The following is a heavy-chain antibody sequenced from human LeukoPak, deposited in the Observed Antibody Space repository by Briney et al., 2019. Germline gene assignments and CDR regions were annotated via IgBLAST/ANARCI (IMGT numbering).Heavy chain of an antibody. CDR2: INPSGGST. D-gene: IGHD6-6*01. Sequence: ASVKVSCKASGYTFTNYYMHWVRQAPGQGLEWMGIINPSGGSTGYAQKFQGRDTMTRDTSTRTVYMELSSLRSEDTAVYYCARGGQLVGGFDYWGQGTLVTVSS. CDR1: GYTFTNYY. V-gene: IGHV1-46*01. CDR3: ARGGQLVGGFDY. J-gene: IGHJ4*02.